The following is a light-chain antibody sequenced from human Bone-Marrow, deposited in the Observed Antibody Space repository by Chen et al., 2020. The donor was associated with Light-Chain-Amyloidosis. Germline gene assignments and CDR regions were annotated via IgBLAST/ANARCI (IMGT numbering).Light chain of an antibody. CDR2: DSD. CDR3: QSYDTALLSLV. CDR1: RSNIGAGYD. V-gene: IGLV1-40*01. J-gene: IGLJ2*01. Sequence: QSVLTQPPSMSEAPGQRFTISCTGCRSNIGAGYDVHWYQQLPGTSPKLLIYDSDIRPSGVPDRFSASKSGTSASLSITGLQVADEADYYCQSYDTALLSLVFGGGTKLTV.